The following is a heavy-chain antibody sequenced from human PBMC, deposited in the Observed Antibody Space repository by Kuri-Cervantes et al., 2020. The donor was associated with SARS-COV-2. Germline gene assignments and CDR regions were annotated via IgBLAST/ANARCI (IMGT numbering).Heavy chain of an antibody. V-gene: IGHV4-30-2*01. CDR1: GGSISSGGYY. CDR2: IYHSGST. D-gene: IGHD6-6*01. CDR3: ARSSSSSVYYYYYMDV. J-gene: IGHJ6*03. Sequence: SETLSLTCTVSGGSISSGGYYWSWIRQPPGKGLEWIGYIYHSGSTYYNPSLKSRVTISVDRSKNQFSLKLSSVTAADTAVYYCARSSSSSVYYYYYMDVWGKGTTVTVSS.